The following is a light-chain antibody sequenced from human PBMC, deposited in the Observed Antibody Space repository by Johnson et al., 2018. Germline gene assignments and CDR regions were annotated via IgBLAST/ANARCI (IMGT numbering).Light chain of an antibody. Sequence: QSVLTQPPSVSAAPGQKVTISCSGSSSNIGNNYVSWYQQLPGTAPKLLIYENNKRPSGIPDRFSGSKSGTSATLGITGLQTGDAADYYCETWASSLSAGDGFGTVCKGTVL. CDR1: SSNIGNNY. CDR2: ENN. V-gene: IGLV1-51*02. J-gene: IGLJ1*01. CDR3: ETWASSLSAGDG.